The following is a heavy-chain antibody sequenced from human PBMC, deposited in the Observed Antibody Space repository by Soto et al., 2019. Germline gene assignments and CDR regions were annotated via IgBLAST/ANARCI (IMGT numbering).Heavy chain of an antibody. Sequence: EVQLVESGGGLVKPGGSLRLSCAASGFTFSRSAMNWVRQAPGKGLEWVSCISGSSSSIYYADSVQGRFTISRDNAKNSLYLQMNRLRAEDTAVYYCAIDPFGGGDSEWFEPWGQGTLVTVSS. V-gene: IGHV3-21*01. J-gene: IGHJ5*02. CDR2: ISGSSSSI. CDR3: AIDPFGGGDSEWFEP. D-gene: IGHD2-21*02. CDR1: GFTFSRSA.